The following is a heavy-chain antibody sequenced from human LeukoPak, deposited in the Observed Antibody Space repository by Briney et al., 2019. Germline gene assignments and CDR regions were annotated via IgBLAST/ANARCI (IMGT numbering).Heavy chain of an antibody. CDR2: ISYDGSNK. Sequence: GGSLRLTCAASGFTFSSYAMHWVRQAPGKGLEWVAVISYDGSNKYYADSVKGRFTISKDNAKNTLYLQMNSLRAEDSAVYYCARIDLGMDYWGQGTLVTVSS. V-gene: IGHV3-30*04. CDR1: GFTFSSYA. D-gene: IGHD7-27*01. CDR3: ARIDLGMDY. J-gene: IGHJ4*02.